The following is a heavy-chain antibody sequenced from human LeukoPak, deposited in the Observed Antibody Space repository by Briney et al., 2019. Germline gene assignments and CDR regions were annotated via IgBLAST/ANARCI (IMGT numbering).Heavy chain of an antibody. CDR2: IYHTGST. CDR3: ARDYMAGGHFDY. D-gene: IGHD1-26*01. J-gene: IGHJ4*02. V-gene: IGHV4-59*02. CDR1: GGSVSDYY. Sequence: PSETLPLTCTISGGSVSDYYWSWIRQSPGKGLEWIGYIYHTGSTNYNPSLKSRVTISVDTSKNQFSLKLSSVTAAGTAVYYCARDYMAGGHFDYWGQGTLVTVSS.